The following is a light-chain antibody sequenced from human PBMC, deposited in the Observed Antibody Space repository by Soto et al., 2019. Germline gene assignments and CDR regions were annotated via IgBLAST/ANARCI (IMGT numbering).Light chain of an antibody. Sequence: QSALTQPAAVSGSPGQSITISCTGTSSDVGGYNYVSWYQQHPGKAPKLIIYDFSNRPSGVSNRFSGSKSGNTASLTISGLQDEDEGDYYCSSYTSSSTLMVFGGGTKLTVL. CDR3: SSYTSSSTLMV. CDR2: DFS. CDR1: SSDVGGYNY. V-gene: IGLV2-14*01. J-gene: IGLJ2*01.